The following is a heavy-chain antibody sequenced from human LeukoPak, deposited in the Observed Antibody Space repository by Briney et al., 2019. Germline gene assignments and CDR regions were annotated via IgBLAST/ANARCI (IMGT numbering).Heavy chain of an antibody. CDR3: ARWLQHEDYFDY. CDR1: GGSVSSGSYY. CDR2: IYYSGST. D-gene: IGHD5-24*01. Sequence: SETLSLTCTVSGGSVSSGSYYWSWIRQPPGKGLEWIGYIYYSGSTNYNPSLKSRVTISVDTSKNQFSLKLSSVTAADTAVYYCARWLQHEDYFDYWGQGTLVTVSS. J-gene: IGHJ4*02. V-gene: IGHV4-61*01.